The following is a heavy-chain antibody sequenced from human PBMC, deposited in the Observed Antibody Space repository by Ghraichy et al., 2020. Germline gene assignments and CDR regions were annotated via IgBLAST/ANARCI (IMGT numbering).Heavy chain of an antibody. V-gene: IGHV3-74*01. CDR2: INSDGSST. J-gene: IGHJ2*01. CDR1: GFTFSSYW. Sequence: GSLRLSCAASGFTFSSYWMHWVRQAPGKGLVWVSRINSDGSSTSYADSVKGRFTISRDNAKNTLYLQMNSLRAEDTAVYYCARGMSDFYDSSGYYYVGDWSFDLWGRGTLVTVSS. D-gene: IGHD3-22*01. CDR3: ARGMSDFYDSSGYYYVGDWSFDL.